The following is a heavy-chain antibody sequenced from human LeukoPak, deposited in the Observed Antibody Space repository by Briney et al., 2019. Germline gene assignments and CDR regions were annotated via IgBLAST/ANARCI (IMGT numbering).Heavy chain of an antibody. CDR3: ARLATYGDFSD. Sequence: SETLSLTCTVSGDSISGYYWSWVRQPPGKGLEWIGYIFHSGSTKYNPSLESRVTISIDTSKNQFSLRLSSVTAADTAVYYCARLATYGDFSDWGQGTLVTVSS. D-gene: IGHD4-17*01. CDR2: IFHSGST. J-gene: IGHJ4*02. V-gene: IGHV4-59*08. CDR1: GDSISGYY.